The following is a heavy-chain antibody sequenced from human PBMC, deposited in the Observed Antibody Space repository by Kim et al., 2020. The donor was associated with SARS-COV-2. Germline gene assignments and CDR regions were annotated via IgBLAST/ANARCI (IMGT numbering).Heavy chain of an antibody. Sequence: SETLSLTCAVYGGSFSGYYWSWIRQPPGKGLEWIGEINHSGSTNYNPSLKSRVTISVDTSKNQFSLKLSSVTAADTAVYYCARGVTAMVKVYYFDYWGQGTLVTVSS. CDR3: ARGVTAMVKVYYFDY. D-gene: IGHD5-18*01. J-gene: IGHJ4*02. CDR1: GGSFSGYY. CDR2: INHSGST. V-gene: IGHV4-34*01.